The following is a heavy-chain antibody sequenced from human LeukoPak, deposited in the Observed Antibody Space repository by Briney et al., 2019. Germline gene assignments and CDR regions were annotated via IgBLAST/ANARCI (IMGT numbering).Heavy chain of an antibody. J-gene: IGHJ4*02. V-gene: IGHV5-51*03. CDR2: IYPGDSDT. Sequence: PGESLKISCKGSGYSFTGYWIGWVRQMPGKGLEWMGIIYPGDSDTRYSPSFQGQVTISADKSISTAYLQWSCLKASDTAMYYCARAGYYDSSGQYYFDYWGQGTLVTVSS. CDR3: ARAGYYDSSGQYYFDY. CDR1: GYSFTGYW. D-gene: IGHD3-22*01.